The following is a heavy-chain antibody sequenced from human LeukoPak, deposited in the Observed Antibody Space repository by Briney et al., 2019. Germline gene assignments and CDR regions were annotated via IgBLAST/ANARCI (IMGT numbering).Heavy chain of an antibody. CDR1: GGSFSGYY. D-gene: IGHD3-3*01. V-gene: IGHV4-34*01. CDR3: ARDRLDYDFWSGYYYYGMDV. CDR2: INHSGST. J-gene: IGHJ6*02. Sequence: SETLSLTCAVYGGSFSGYYWSWIRQPPGKGLEWIGEINHSGSTNYNPSLKSRVTISVDTSKNQFSLKLSSVTAADTAVYYCARDRLDYDFWSGYYYYGMDVWGQGTTVTVSS.